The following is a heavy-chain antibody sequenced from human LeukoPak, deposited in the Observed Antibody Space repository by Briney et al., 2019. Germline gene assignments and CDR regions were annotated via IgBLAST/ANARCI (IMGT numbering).Heavy chain of an antibody. J-gene: IGHJ4*02. Sequence: SETLSLTCTVSGASINSGTYYWGWVRQPPGKGLEWIGTFSYSGNIYYNPSLKSRVTISVDMSKNQFSLELTSVTAADTAVYYCAREVPGLLGYWGQGTLVTVSS. CDR2: FSYSGNI. D-gene: IGHD4-11*01. CDR1: GASINSGTYY. CDR3: AREVPGLLGY. V-gene: IGHV4-39*07.